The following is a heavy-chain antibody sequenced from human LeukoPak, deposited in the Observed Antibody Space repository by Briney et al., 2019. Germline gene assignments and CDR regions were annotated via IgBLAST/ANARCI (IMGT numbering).Heavy chain of an antibody. CDR1: GFTFSSYA. J-gene: IGHJ4*02. Sequence: GGSLRLSCAASGFTFSSYAMHWVRQAPGKGLEWVAVISYDGSNKYYADSVKGRFTISRDNSKNTLYLQMNSLRAEDTAVYYCARDRQYSSSWLDYWGQGTLATVSS. D-gene: IGHD6-13*01. V-gene: IGHV3-30-3*01. CDR3: ARDRQYSSSWLDY. CDR2: ISYDGSNK.